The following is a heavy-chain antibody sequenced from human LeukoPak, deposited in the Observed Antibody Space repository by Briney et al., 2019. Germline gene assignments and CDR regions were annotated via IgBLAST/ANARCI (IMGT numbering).Heavy chain of an antibody. CDR3: AREIGCSGGSCYSRFDY. CDR2: IYYSGST. D-gene: IGHD2-15*01. CDR1: TGSISSSSYY. J-gene: IGHJ4*02. Sequence: PSETLSLTCTVSTGSISSSSYYWGWIRQPPGKGLEWIGSIYYSGSTYYNPSLKSRVTVSVDTSKNQFSLKLSSVTAADTAVYYCAREIGCSGGSCYSRFDYWGQGTLVTVSS. V-gene: IGHV4-39*02.